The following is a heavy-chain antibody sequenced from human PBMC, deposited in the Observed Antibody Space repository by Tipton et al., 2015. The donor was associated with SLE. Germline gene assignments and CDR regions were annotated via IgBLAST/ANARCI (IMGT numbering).Heavy chain of an antibody. CDR3: AKGVVGATKENWFDP. J-gene: IGHJ5*02. CDR1: GFTFSSYA. Sequence: SLRLSCAASGFTFSSYAMSWVRQAPGKGLEWVSAISGSGGSTYYADSVKGRFTISRDNSKNTLYLQMNSLRAEDTAVYYCAKGVVGATKENWFDPWGQGTLVTVSS. D-gene: IGHD1-26*01. V-gene: IGHV3-23*01. CDR2: ISGSGGST.